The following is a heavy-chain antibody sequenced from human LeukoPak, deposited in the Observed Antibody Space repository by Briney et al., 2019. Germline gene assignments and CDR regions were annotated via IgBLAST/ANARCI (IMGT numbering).Heavy chain of an antibody. J-gene: IGHJ4*02. V-gene: IGHV4-34*01. CDR1: GGSFSGYY. CDR3: ARETTVTADRRYYFDY. D-gene: IGHD4-17*01. CDR2: INHSGST. Sequence: SETLSLTCAVYGGSFSGYYWSWIRQPPGKGLEWIGEINHSGSTNYNPSLKSRVTISVDTSKNQFSLKLSSVTAADTAVYYCARETTVTADRRYYFDYWGQGTLVTVSS.